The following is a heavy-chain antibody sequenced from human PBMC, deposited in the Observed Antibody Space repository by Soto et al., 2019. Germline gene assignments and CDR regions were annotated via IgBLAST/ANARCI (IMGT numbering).Heavy chain of an antibody. V-gene: IGHV4-61*01. CDR1: GGSDSGGSYY. J-gene: IGHJ6*02. Sequence: SETLSLSCTVSGGSDSGGSYYWSWTPQPPGKGLEWIRYIYYSGSTIYTPSLKSRVTISVDTSKNQFSLKLSSVTAADTAVYYCARDLNYDFWSGYYYGMDVWGQGTTVTVSS. CDR3: ARDLNYDFWSGYYYGMDV. D-gene: IGHD3-3*01. CDR2: IYYSGST.